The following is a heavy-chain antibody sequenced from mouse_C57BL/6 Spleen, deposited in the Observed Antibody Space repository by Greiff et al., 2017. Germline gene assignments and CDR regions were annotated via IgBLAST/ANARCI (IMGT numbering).Heavy chain of an antibody. Sequence: EVQLVESGGGLVKPGGSLKLSCAASGFTFSSYTMSWVRQTPEKRLEWVATISGGGGNTYYPDSVKGRFTISRYNAKNTLYLQRSSLRSEDTALYYCARSNWYFDYWGQGTTLTVSS. CDR1: GFTFSSYT. CDR2: ISGGGGNT. J-gene: IGHJ2*01. CDR3: ARSNWYFDY. D-gene: IGHD4-1*01. V-gene: IGHV5-9*01.